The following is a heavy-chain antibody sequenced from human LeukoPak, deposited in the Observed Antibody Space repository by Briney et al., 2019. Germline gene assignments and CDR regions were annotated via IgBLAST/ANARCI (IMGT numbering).Heavy chain of an antibody. V-gene: IGHV1-2*02. CDR3: ARGGPGIAAAGEYYYYYMDV. CDR2: INPNSGGT. CDR1: GYTFTGYY. J-gene: IGHJ6*03. Sequence: ASVKVSCKASGYTFTGYYMHWVRQAPGQGLEWMGWINPNSGGTNYAQKFQGRVTMARDTSISTAYMELSRLRSDDTAVYYCARGGPGIAAAGEYYYYYMDVWGKGTTVTASS. D-gene: IGHD6-13*01.